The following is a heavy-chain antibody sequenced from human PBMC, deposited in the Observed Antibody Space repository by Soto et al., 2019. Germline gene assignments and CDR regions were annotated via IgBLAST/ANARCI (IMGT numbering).Heavy chain of an antibody. V-gene: IGHV4-34*01. CDR3: ARVGVGTRGGYYYYYGMDV. D-gene: IGHD1-7*01. J-gene: IGHJ6*02. CDR2: INHSGST. CDR1: GGSFSGYY. Sequence: LSLTCAVYGGSFSGYYWSWIRQPPGKGLEWIGEINHSGSTNYNPSLKSRVTISVDTSKNQFSLKLSSVTAADTAVYYCARVGVGTRGGYYYYYGMDVWGQGTTVTVSS.